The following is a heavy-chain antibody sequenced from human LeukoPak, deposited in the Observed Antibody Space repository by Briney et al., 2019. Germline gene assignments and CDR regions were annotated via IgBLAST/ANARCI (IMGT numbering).Heavy chain of an antibody. CDR3: AKGAGGFSYYNGFDP. V-gene: IGHV4-39*07. J-gene: IGHJ5*02. CDR2: IYYSGTT. Sequence: SETLSLTCTVSGGSISSSPYYWGRIRQPPGKGLEWIGSIYYSGTTHYNPSLESRVTISVDTSKNQFSLKLASLTAADTAIYYCAKGAGGFSYYNGFDPWGQGTLVTVSS. D-gene: IGHD5-18*01. CDR1: GGSISSSPYY.